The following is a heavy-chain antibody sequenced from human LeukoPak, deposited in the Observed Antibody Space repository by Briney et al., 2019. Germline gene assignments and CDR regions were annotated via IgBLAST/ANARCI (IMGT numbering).Heavy chain of an antibody. CDR3: AKDSIVVVPAAPADY. Sequence: TGGSLRLPCAASGFTFSSYAMSWVRQAPGKGLEWVSAISGSGGSTYYADSVKGRFTISRGNSKNTLYLQMNSLRAEDTAVYYCAKDSIVVVPAAPADYWGQGTLVTVSS. D-gene: IGHD2-2*01. CDR1: GFTFSSYA. V-gene: IGHV3-23*01. CDR2: ISGSGGST. J-gene: IGHJ4*02.